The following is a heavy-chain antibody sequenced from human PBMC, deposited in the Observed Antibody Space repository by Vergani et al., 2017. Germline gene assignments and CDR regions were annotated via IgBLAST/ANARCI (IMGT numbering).Heavy chain of an antibody. CDR2: IYYSGST. CDR3: ARVDYDFWMGGFDP. J-gene: IGHJ5*02. Sequence: QVQLQESGPGLVKPSQTLSLTCTVSGGSISSGGYYWSWIRQHPGKGLEWIGYIYYSGSTYYNPSLKSQVTISVDTSKNQFSLKLSSVTAADTAVYYCARVDYDFWMGGFDPWGQGTLVTVSS. V-gene: IGHV4-31*01. D-gene: IGHD3-3*01. CDR1: GGSISSGGYY.